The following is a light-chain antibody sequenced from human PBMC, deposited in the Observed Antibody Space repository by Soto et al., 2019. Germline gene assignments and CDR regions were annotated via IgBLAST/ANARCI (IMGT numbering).Light chain of an antibody. CDR2: LNSDGSH. J-gene: IGLJ3*02. V-gene: IGLV4-69*01. Sequence: QPVLTQSPSASASLGASVKLTCTLDTVHSGFAIAWHQQQPEKGPRYLMKLNSDGSHIKGDGIPDRFSGSSSGAERYLSISSLQSEDEADYYCQTWGTGINWVFGGGTKLTVL. CDR1: TVHSGFA. CDR3: QTWGTGINWV.